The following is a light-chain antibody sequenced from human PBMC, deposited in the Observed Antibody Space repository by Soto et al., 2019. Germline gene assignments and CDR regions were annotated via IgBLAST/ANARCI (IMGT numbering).Light chain of an antibody. J-gene: IGKJ1*01. Sequence: DIVMTQSPDSLAVSLGERATINCKSSQSVLYSSNNQNYLAWYQQKPGQPPKLLIYWASIRESGVPDRFSGSGYGTDFTLTISSLQAEDVAVYYCQQHYSTPLTFGQGTKVEIK. CDR3: QQHYSTPLT. CDR1: QSVLYSSNNQNY. V-gene: IGKV4-1*01. CDR2: WAS.